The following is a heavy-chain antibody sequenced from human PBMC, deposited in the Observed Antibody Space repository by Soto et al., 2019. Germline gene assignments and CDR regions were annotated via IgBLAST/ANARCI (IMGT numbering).Heavy chain of an antibody. CDR1: GGSISSGGYS. Sequence: SETLSLTCAVSGGSISSGGYSWSWIRQPPGKGLEWIGYIYHSGSTYYNPSLKSRVTISVDRSKNQFSLKLSSVTAADTAVYYCARAGDYYGFDYWGQGTLVTVSS. J-gene: IGHJ4*02. CDR3: ARAGDYYGFDY. D-gene: IGHD3-10*01. CDR2: IYHSGST. V-gene: IGHV4-30-2*01.